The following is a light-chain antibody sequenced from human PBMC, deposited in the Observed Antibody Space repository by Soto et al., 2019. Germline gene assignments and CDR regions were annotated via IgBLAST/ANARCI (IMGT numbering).Light chain of an antibody. V-gene: IGLV2-14*03. CDR3: RSDSTTTMLV. J-gene: IGLJ1*01. CDR2: DVN. CDR1: SSDVGAYEH. Sequence: HSASLSGSTAESVAISCTGASSDVGAYEHVSWYQQHPGRAPKLILYDVNTRPSGVSNPFSGSKSGNPASLVISGLQANDEADYYCRSDSTTTMLVLASGPKITVL.